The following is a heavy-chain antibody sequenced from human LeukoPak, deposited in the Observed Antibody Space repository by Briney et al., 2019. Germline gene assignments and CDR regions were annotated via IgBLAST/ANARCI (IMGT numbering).Heavy chain of an antibody. Sequence: GGSLRLSCAASGFTFSSYAMHWVRQAPGKGLEWVAVISYDGSNEYYADSVKGRFTISRDNSKNTLYLQMNSLRAEDTAVYYCARDTSDYYDSSGPLDYWGQGTLVTVSS. CDR3: ARDTSDYYDSSGPLDY. J-gene: IGHJ4*02. D-gene: IGHD3-22*01. V-gene: IGHV3-30-3*01. CDR2: ISYDGSNE. CDR1: GFTFSSYA.